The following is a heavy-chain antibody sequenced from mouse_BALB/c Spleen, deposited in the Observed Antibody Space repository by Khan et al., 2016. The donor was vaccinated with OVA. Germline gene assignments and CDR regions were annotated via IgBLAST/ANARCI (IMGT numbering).Heavy chain of an antibody. CDR2: IDPANGNT. J-gene: IGHJ3*01. CDR3: ASDRLRGFAY. Sequence: EVELVESGAELVKPGASVKLSCTASGFNIKDTYMHWVKQRPEQGLEWIGRIDPANGNTKYDPKFQGKATITADTSSNTAYLQLSSLTSEDTAVYYCASDRLRGFAYWGQGTLVTVSA. CDR1: GFNIKDTY. D-gene: IGHD2-4*01. V-gene: IGHV14-3*02.